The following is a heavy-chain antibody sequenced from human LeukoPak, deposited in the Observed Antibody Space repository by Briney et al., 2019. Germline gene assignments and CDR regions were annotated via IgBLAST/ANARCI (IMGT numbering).Heavy chain of an antibody. J-gene: IGHJ4*02. Sequence: ASVKVSCKASGYTFTSYGISWVRQAPGQGLEWMGWISACNGNTNYAQKLQGRVTMTTDTSTSTAYMELRSLRSDDTAVYYCARDRRRYDILTGYYKSPHFDYWGQGTLVTVSS. CDR3: ARDRRRYDILTGYYKSPHFDY. D-gene: IGHD3-9*01. V-gene: IGHV1-18*04. CDR1: GYTFTSYG. CDR2: ISACNGNT.